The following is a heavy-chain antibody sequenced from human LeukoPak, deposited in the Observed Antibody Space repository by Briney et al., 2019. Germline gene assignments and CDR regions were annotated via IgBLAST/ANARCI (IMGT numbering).Heavy chain of an antibody. CDR2: IYHSGST. V-gene: IGHV4-4*02. J-gene: IGHJ5*02. Sequence: SETLSLTCAVSGGSISSSNWWSWVRQPPGKGLEWIGEIYHSGSTNYNPSLKSRVTISVDKSKNQFSLKLSSVTAADTAVYYCVGYDFWSGYYTGWFDPWGQGTLVTVSS. CDR3: VGYDFWSGYYTGWFDP. D-gene: IGHD3-3*01. CDR1: GGSISSSNW.